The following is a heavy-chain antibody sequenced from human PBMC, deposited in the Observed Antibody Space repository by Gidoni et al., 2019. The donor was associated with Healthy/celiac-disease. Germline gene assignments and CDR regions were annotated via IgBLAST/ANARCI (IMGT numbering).Heavy chain of an antibody. CDR3: ARIIVLVKTQYYYGMDV. Sequence: QVQLLQSGAEVKKPGSSVKVSCKASVGTFSSYAISWVRQAPGQGLEWMGGIIPSLCTAHYAQNVQGRVTITADESTSTAYMELSSLRSEDTAVYYCARIIVLVKTQYYYGMDVCGQGTTVTVPS. V-gene: IGHV1-69*01. CDR1: VGTFSSYA. CDR2: IIPSLCTA. D-gene: IGHD3-22*01. J-gene: IGHJ6*02.